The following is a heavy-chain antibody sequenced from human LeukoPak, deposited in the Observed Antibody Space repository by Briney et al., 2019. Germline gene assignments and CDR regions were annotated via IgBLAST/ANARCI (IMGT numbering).Heavy chain of an antibody. CDR2: IRSKANSYST. D-gene: IGHD3-3*01. Sequence: GGSLRLSCAASGFSFSGSTMHWVRQASGKGLEGVGRIRSKANSYSTVYAASVKGRFTIPRDDSKNTVYLQMNSLKTEDTAVYYCTSPITIFGVVAKNYWGQGTLVTVSP. CDR3: TSPITIFGVVAKNY. J-gene: IGHJ4*02. V-gene: IGHV3-73*01. CDR1: GFSFSGST.